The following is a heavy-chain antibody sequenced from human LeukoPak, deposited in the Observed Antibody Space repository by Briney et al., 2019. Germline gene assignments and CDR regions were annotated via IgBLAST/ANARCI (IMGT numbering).Heavy chain of an antibody. CDR3: ARDPYSGSYGNYYYYYMDV. Sequence: GGSLRLSCAASGFTFSSFGMHWVRQAPGQGLEWVAFILYDGTNKYYADSVKGRFTISRDNARNSLFLQMNSLRVEDTAVYYCARDPYSGSYGNYYYYYMDVWGKGTTVTISS. CDR1: GFTFSSFG. D-gene: IGHD1-26*01. V-gene: IGHV3-30*02. CDR2: ILYDGTNK. J-gene: IGHJ6*03.